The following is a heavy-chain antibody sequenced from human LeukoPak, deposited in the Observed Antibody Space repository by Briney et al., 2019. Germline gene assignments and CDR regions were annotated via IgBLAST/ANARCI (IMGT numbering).Heavy chain of an antibody. CDR3: ARHDEATHLFDY. Sequence: PSETLSLTCTVSGGSISSYYWSWIRQPPGKGLEWIGYIYTSGSTNYNPSLKSRVTISVDTSKNQFSLKLSSVTAADTAVYYCARHDEATHLFDYWGQGTLVTVSS. CDR2: IYTSGST. J-gene: IGHJ4*02. D-gene: IGHD5-12*01. CDR1: GGSISSYY. V-gene: IGHV4-4*09.